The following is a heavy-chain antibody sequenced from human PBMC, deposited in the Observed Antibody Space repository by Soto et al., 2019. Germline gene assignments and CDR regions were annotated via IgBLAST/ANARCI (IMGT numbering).Heavy chain of an antibody. J-gene: IGHJ4*02. Sequence: QVQLVQSGGEVKKPGASVKVSCKASGYTFTSFGITWVRQAPGHGLEWMGWISAYNGDTKYAQKVQGRVTMTTDTATNTAHMELRSLRPDDTAVYYCARGGDSYGDDYWCQGTLVTVSS. V-gene: IGHV1-18*01. D-gene: IGHD5-18*01. CDR3: ARGGDSYGDDY. CDR2: ISAYNGDT. CDR1: GYTFTSFG.